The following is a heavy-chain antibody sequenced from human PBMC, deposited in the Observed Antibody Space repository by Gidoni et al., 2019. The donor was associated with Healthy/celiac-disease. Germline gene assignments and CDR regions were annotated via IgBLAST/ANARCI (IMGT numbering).Heavy chain of an antibody. J-gene: IGHJ6*03. CDR3: ARVPYGSGYYMDV. Sequence: EVQLVESGGGLVQPGGSLRLYCAASGFTFSSYEMNWVRQAPGKGLEWVSYISSSGSTIYYADSVKGRFTISRDNAKNSLYLQMNSLRAEDTAVYYCARVPYGSGYYMDVWGKGTTVTVSS. D-gene: IGHD3-10*01. CDR2: ISSSGSTI. CDR1: GFTFSSYE. V-gene: IGHV3-48*03.